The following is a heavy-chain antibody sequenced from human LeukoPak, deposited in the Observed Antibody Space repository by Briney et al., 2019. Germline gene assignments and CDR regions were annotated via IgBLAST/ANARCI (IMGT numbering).Heavy chain of an antibody. D-gene: IGHD6-13*01. V-gene: IGHV1-2*02. J-gene: IGHJ6*03. CDR2: INPNSGGT. Sequence: GASVKVSCKASGYTFTGYYMHWVRQAPGQGLEWMGWINPNSGGTNYAQKFQGRVTMTTDTSTSTAYMELRSLRSDDTAVYYCARVGRQQLALNYYYYYMDVWGKGTTVTISS. CDR1: GYTFTGYY. CDR3: ARVGRQQLALNYYYYYMDV.